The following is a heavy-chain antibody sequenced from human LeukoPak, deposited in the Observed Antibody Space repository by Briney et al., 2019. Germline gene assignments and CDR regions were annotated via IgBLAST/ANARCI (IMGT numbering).Heavy chain of an antibody. J-gene: IGHJ4*02. D-gene: IGHD4-23*01. CDR3: ASLSDYGSNFFDY. CDR1: GGSISSATYY. V-gene: IGHV4-61*01. Sequence: SETLSLTCTVSGGSISSATYYWSWIRQPPGKGLEWIGYVYHNGKTKYNPSLKSRVTISVDTSENQFSLWLSSVTAADSAVYYCASLSDYGSNFFDYWGQGTLVAVSS. CDR2: VYHNGKT.